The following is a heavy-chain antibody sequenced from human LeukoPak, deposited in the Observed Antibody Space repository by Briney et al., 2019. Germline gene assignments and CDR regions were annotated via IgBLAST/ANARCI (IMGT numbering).Heavy chain of an antibody. CDR3: AKGPSRGSGYLIRYYFDY. Sequence: ASVKVSCKASGYTFTSYDINWVRQATGQGLEWMGWMNPNSGNTGYAQKFQGRVTMTRNTSISTAYMELSSLRSEDTAVYYCAKGPSRGSGYLIRYYFDYWGQGTLVTVSS. CDR1: GYTFTSYD. D-gene: IGHD3-22*01. CDR2: MNPNSGNT. J-gene: IGHJ4*02. V-gene: IGHV1-8*01.